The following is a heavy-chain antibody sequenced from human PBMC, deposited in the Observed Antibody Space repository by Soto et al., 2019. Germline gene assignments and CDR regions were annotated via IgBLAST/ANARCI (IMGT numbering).Heavy chain of an antibody. V-gene: IGHV1-18*01. Sequence: QVXLVQSGAEVXXXGXSVKVSCKASGYTFTSYGISWVRQAPGQXLXWMGWISAYNGNTNYAQKLQGXVTXXKXTXXXXXXXXXXXXXXXXXXXXXXXXXRXRDYIXXGYRYRLXXEYWGQGXLVIVXS. CDR2: ISAYNGNT. CDR1: GYTFTSYG. CDR3: XXXRXRDYIXXGYRYRLXXEY. J-gene: IGHJ4*02. D-gene: IGHD3-16*02.